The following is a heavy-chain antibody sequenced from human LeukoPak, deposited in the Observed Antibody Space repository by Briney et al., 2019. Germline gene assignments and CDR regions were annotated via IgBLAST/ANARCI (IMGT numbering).Heavy chain of an antibody. CDR1: GFTFSSYA. V-gene: IGHV3-23*01. Sequence: GGSLRLSCAASGFTFSSYAMSWVRQAPGKGLEWVSSISTSGGTTYNADSVKGRFAISRDTSKNTLYLQMNSLRAEDTAVYYCARGIRFGESYYFDYWGQGTLVTVSS. CDR2: ISTSGGTT. D-gene: IGHD3-10*01. CDR3: ARGIRFGESYYFDY. J-gene: IGHJ4*02.